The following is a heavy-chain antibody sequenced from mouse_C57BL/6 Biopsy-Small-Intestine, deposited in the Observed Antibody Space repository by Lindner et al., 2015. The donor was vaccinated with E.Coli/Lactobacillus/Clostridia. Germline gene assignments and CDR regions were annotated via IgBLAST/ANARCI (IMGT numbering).Heavy chain of an antibody. CDR1: GYTFTGYW. CDR3: TIYYYSNYGGFAY. J-gene: IGHJ3*01. V-gene: IGHV1-82*01. CDR2: IYPGDGDT. D-gene: IGHD2-5*01. Sequence: VQLQESGPELMKPGASVKLSCKATGYTFTGYWIEWVKQRPGKGLEWIGRIYPGDGDTNYNGKFKGKAILTADKSSSTAYMELRSLTSEDSAVYYCTIYYYSNYGGFAYWGQGTLVTVSA.